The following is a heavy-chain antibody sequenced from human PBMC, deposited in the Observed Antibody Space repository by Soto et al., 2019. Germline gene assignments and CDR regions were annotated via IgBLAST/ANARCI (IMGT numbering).Heavy chain of an antibody. V-gene: IGHV2-5*01. CDR1: GFSLSTSGVG. Sequence: ESGPTLVNPTQTLTLTCTFSGFSLSTSGVGVGWIRQPPGKALEWLALIYWNDDKRYSPSLKSRLTITKDTSKNQVVLTMTNMDPVDTATYYCAHRRQWGYSYGSNWFDPWGQGTLVTVSS. D-gene: IGHD5-18*01. CDR3: AHRRQWGYSYGSNWFDP. CDR2: IYWNDDK. J-gene: IGHJ5*02.